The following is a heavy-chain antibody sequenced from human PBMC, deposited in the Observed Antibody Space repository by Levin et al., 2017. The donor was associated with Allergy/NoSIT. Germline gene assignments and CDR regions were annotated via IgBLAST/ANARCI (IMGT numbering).Heavy chain of an antibody. V-gene: IGHV4-34*01. Sequence: PSETLSLTCAVYGGSFSGYYWSWIRQPPGKGLEWIGEINHSGSTNYNPSLKSRVTISVDTSKNQFSLKLSSVTAADTAVYYCARRGYSYATYYYYMDVWGKGTTVTVSS. D-gene: IGHD5-18*01. CDR3: ARRGYSYATYYYYMDV. CDR2: INHSGST. J-gene: IGHJ6*03. CDR1: GGSFSGYY.